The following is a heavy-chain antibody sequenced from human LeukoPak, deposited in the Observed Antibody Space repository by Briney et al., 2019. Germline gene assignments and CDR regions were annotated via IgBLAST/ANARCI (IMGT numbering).Heavy chain of an antibody. D-gene: IGHD4-17*01. CDR3: ARDDDYGDYGDAFDI. CDR2: ISSSSSYI. V-gene: IGHV3-21*01. J-gene: IGHJ3*02. Sequence: GGSLRLSCAASGFTFSSYSMNWVRQAPGKGLEWVSSISSSSSYIYYADSVKGRFTISRDNAKNSLCLQMNSLRAEDTAVYYCARDDDYGDYGDAFDIWGQGTMVTVSS. CDR1: GFTFSSYS.